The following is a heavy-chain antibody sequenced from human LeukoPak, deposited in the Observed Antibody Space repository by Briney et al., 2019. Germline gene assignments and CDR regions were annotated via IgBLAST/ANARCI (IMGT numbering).Heavy chain of an antibody. CDR1: GFTFSSHA. V-gene: IGHV3-23*01. D-gene: IGHD3-10*01. Sequence: GRSLRLSCAASGFTFSSHAMSWVRQAPGKRLEWVSGISGCGGSTYYADSVKGRFNISRDNSKNTLYLQMNSLRAEDTAVYYCAKDFFPPVPLGAFDIWGQGTMVTVSS. CDR3: AKDFFPPVPLGAFDI. CDR2: ISGCGGST. J-gene: IGHJ3*02.